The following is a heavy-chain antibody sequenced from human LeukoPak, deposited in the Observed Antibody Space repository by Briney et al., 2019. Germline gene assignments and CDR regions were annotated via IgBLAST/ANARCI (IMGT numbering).Heavy chain of an antibody. V-gene: IGHV4-61*01. CDR3: ARDTGTVVDY. CDR2: IYYSGST. Sequence: SETLSLTCTVSGGSISSSSYYWSWIRQPPGKGLEWIGYIYYSGSTNYNPSLKSRVTTSVDTSKNQFSLKLSSVTAADTAVYYCARDTGTVVDYWGQGTLVTVSS. D-gene: IGHD4-23*01. J-gene: IGHJ4*02. CDR1: GGSISSSSYY.